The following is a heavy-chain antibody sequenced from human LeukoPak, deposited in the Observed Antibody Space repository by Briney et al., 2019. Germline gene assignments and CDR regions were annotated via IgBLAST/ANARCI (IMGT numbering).Heavy chain of an antibody. J-gene: IGHJ4*02. V-gene: IGHV3-15*01. CDR2: IKSKTDGGTT. CDR1: GFTFSNAW. D-gene: IGHD3-10*01. Sequence: GGSLRLSCAASGFTFSNAWMSWVRQAPGKGLEWVGRIKSKTDGGTTDYAAPVKGRFTISRDDSKNTLYLQMNSLRAEDTAVYYCARGRFALDWGQGALVTVSS. CDR3: ARGRFALD.